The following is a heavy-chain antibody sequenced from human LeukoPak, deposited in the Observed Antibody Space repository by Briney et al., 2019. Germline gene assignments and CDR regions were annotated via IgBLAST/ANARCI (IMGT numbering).Heavy chain of an antibody. Sequence: SETLSLTCTVSGGSISSGGYYWSWIRQHPGKGLEWIGYIYYSGSTYYNPSLKSRVTISADTSTNHFSLKLASGTAADTAVYYCGRHVQAPSFDPWGQGTLATVSS. CDR2: IYYSGST. D-gene: IGHD1-1*01. J-gene: IGHJ5*02. CDR3: GRHVQAPSFDP. V-gene: IGHV4-39*01. CDR1: GGSISSGGYY.